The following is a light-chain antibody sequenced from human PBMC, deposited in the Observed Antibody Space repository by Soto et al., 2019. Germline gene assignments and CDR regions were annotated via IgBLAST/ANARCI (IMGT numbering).Light chain of an antibody. CDR2: YDS. J-gene: IGLJ1*01. CDR3: QVWDIMTDNYV. V-gene: IGLV3-21*04. CDR1: NIGNKR. Sequence: ELTQPPSVSVAPEKTATITCGGNNIGNKRVHWYRQKPGQAPVLVISYDSDRPSGIPERFSGSNSGNTATLTISRVEDGDEADYYCQVWDIMTDNYVFGPGTKVTVL.